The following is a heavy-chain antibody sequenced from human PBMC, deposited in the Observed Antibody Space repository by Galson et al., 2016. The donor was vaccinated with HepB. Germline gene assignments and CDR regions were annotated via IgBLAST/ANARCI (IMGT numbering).Heavy chain of an antibody. J-gene: IGHJ5*02. CDR1: GASISSGDYY. CDR2: IYYNGNS. V-gene: IGHV4-39*07. CDR3: ATYVATVTSRRANYFDP. D-gene: IGHD4-17*01. Sequence: SETLSLTCTVSGASISSGDYYWGWIRQPPGRELEWIGSIYYNGNSYYNPSLKGRVTISVDTSNNQFSLNVRSVTAADTAVYYCATYVATVTSRRANYFDPWGQGALVTVSS.